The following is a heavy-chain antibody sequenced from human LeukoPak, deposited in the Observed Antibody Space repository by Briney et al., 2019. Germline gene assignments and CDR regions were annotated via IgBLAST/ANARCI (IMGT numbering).Heavy chain of an antibody. J-gene: IGHJ6*04. CDR3: ARGGGWLATYLYYGMDV. V-gene: IGHV3-30*04. CDR1: GFSFSSYA. Sequence: PGRSLRLSCAASGFSFSSYAMHWVRQTPDKGLEWVAVIPHDGRIKYYGDSVTGRFTISRDNSKSTLFLQMNSLRPDDTALYYCARGGGWLATYLYYGMDVWGKGTTVTVSS. CDR2: IPHDGRIK. D-gene: IGHD6-19*01.